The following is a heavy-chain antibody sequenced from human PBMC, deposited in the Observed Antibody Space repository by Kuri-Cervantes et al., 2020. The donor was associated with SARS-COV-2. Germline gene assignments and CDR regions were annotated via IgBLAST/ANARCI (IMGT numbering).Heavy chain of an antibody. J-gene: IGHJ6*03. D-gene: IGHD7-27*01. CDR3: AKTGANWDYYMDV. CDR1: GFTFSGYA. V-gene: IGHV3-23*01. Sequence: LKISCAASGFTFSGYAMSWVRQAPGKGLEWVSAISGSGGSTYYADSVKGRFTISRDNSKNTLYLQMNSLRAEDTAVYYCAKTGANWDYYMDVWGKGTTVTVSS. CDR2: ISGSGGST.